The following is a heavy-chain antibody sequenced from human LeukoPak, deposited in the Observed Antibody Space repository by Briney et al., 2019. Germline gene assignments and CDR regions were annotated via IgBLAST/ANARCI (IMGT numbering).Heavy chain of an antibody. D-gene: IGHD5-12*01. J-gene: IGHJ3*02. CDR3: ASIVATSDAFDI. CDR2: ISSSSSYI. CDR1: GFTFSSYS. Sequence: GGSLRLSCAASGFTFSSYSMNWVRQAPGKGLEWVSSISSSSSYIYYADSVKSRFTISRDNAKNSLYPQMNSLRAEDTAVYYCASIVATSDAFDIWGQGTMVTVSS. V-gene: IGHV3-21*01.